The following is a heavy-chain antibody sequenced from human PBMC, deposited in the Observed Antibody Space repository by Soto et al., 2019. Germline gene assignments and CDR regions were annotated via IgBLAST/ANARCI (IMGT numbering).Heavy chain of an antibody. CDR2: IYWDEEK. CDR1: GFSLSTSGVA. CDR3: AHKRQQQVWYASKWFDP. Sequence: QITLKESGPTLVKPTQTLTLTCVFSGFSLSTSGVAVGWFRQPPGKAPEWLGVIYWDEEKRYSPSLKSRLTIITDTSKNQVFLKMTNIDPVDTATYFCAHKRQQQVWYASKWFDPWGQGVLVTVSS. V-gene: IGHV2-5*02. D-gene: IGHD2-15*01. J-gene: IGHJ5*02.